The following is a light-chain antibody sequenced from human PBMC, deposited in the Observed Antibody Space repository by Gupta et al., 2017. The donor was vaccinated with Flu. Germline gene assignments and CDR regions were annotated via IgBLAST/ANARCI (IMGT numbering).Light chain of an antibody. CDR1: QSVSSN. V-gene: IGKV3-15*01. CDR2: GAF. J-gene: IGKJ5*01. CDR3: QQYNDWPPIT. Sequence: ERATLSCRASQSVSSNLAWYQQKPGQAPRLLIYGAFTRATGISARFSGSGSGTEFTLTINSLQSEDFAVYYCQQYNDWPPITFGQGTRLEIK.